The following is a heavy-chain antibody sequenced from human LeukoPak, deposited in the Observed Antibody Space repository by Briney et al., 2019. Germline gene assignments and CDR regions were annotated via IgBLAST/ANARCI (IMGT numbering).Heavy chain of an antibody. CDR1: GFNFPGYY. J-gene: IGHJ5*02. V-gene: IGHV3-11*01. D-gene: IGHD3-10*01. CDR2: ISPTGNSL. Sequence: GGSLRLSCAASGFNFPGYYMSWIRQAPGKGLEWVAYISPTGNSLNYADSVKGRFTISRDNSKNTLYLQMNSLRAEDTAVYCCAKDEEGSWPENWFDPWGQGTLVTVSS. CDR3: AKDEEGSWPENWFDP.